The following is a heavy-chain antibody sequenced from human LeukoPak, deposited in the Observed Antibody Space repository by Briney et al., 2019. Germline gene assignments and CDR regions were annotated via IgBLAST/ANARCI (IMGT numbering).Heavy chain of an antibody. CDR1: GGSISSYY. D-gene: IGHD3-22*01. V-gene: IGHV4-59*01. CDR2: IYYSGST. J-gene: IGHJ5*02. Sequence: PSETLSLTCTVSGGSISSYYWSWIRQPPGKGLEWIGYIYYSGSTNYNPSLKSRVTISVDTSKNQFSLKLSSVTAADTAVYYCARFYDSSGYTTSGWFDPWGQGTLVTVST. CDR3: ARFYDSSGYTTSGWFDP.